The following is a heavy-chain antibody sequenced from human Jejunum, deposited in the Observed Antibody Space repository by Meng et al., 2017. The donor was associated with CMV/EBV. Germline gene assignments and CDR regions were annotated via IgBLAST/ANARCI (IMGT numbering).Heavy chain of an antibody. CDR3: ARGPGASTREGFDY. D-gene: IGHD1-26*01. V-gene: IGHV4-28*03. CDR2: IYYSGST. CDR1: GYSISSSNW. Sequence: QVQLQESGPGLVKPSDTLSLTCAVSGYSISSSNWWGWIRQPPGKGLEWIGYIYYSGSTYYNPSLKSRVTMSVDTSKNQFSLNLRSVTAADTAIYYCARGPGASTREGFDYWGLGTLVTVSS. J-gene: IGHJ4*02.